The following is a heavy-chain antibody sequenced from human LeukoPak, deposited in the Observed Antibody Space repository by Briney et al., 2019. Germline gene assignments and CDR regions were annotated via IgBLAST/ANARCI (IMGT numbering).Heavy chain of an antibody. Sequence: ASVKVSCKASGYTFTSYDINWVRQATGKGLEWMGWMNPNSGNTGYAQKFQGRVTITRNTSISTAYMELSSLRSEDTAVYYCASGRRGDILTWDDAFEIWGQETMVTVSS. D-gene: IGHD3-9*01. J-gene: IGHJ3*02. CDR1: GYTFTSYD. CDR3: ASGRRGDILTWDDAFEI. V-gene: IGHV1-8*03. CDR2: MNPNSGNT.